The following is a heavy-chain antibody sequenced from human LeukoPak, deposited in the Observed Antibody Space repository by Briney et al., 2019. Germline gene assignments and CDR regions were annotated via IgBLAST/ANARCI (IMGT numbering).Heavy chain of an antibody. V-gene: IGHV3-74*01. D-gene: IGHD6-13*01. CDR1: GFTFSSYW. CDR3: AREISIAAAGLFDY. J-gene: IGHJ4*02. Sequence: PGGSLRLSCAASGFTFSSYWMHWVRHAPGKGLVWVSRINSDGSSTSYADSVKGRFTISRDNAKNTLYLQMNSLRAEDTAVYYCAREISIAAAGLFDYWGQGTLVTVSS. CDR2: INSDGSST.